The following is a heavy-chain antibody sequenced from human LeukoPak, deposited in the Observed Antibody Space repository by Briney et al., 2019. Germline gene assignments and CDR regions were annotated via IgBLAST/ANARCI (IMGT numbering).Heavy chain of an antibody. J-gene: IGHJ4*02. Sequence: GASVKVSCKASGYTFTGYYMHWVRQAPGQGLEWMGWINPNSGGTNYAQKFQGRVTMTRDTSISTAYMELSRLRSDDTAVYYCVREVGDYYGSGEDYWGQGTLVTVSS. CDR2: INPNSGGT. D-gene: IGHD3-10*01. V-gene: IGHV1-2*02. CDR3: VREVGDYYGSGEDY. CDR1: GYTFTGYY.